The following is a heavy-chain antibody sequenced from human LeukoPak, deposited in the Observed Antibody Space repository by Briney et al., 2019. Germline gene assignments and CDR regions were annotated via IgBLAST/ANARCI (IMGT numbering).Heavy chain of an antibody. CDR1: GGSISSYY. V-gene: IGHV4-59*01. D-gene: IGHD7-27*01. CDR2: IYYSGST. Sequence: SETLFLTCTVSGGSISSYYWSWIRQPPGKGLEWIGYIYYSGSTNYNPSLKSRVTISVDTSKNQFSLKLSSVTAAGTAVYYCATAGEGPYYFDYWGQGTLVTVSS. J-gene: IGHJ4*02. CDR3: ATAGEGPYYFDY.